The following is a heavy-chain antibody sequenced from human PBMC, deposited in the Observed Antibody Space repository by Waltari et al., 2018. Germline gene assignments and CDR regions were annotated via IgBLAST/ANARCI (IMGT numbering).Heavy chain of an antibody. CDR1: GYTFTGHF. CDR2: INPNNGGT. J-gene: IGHJ4*02. D-gene: IGHD3-3*02. Sequence: QIQVVQSGAEVKKPGASVKVSCRASGYTFTGHFMHWVRQAPGQGLEWMGWINPNNGGTNYAQKFEGRVTMTGDTSINTAYMELTSLTSDDTAVYYCARGIAIFGVISYFDYWGRGTLVTVSS. V-gene: IGHV1-2*02. CDR3: ARGIAIFGVISYFDY.